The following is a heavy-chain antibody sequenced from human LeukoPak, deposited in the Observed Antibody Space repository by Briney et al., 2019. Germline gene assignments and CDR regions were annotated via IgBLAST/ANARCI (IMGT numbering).Heavy chain of an antibody. V-gene: IGHV1-2*04. CDR1: GYTFTGYY. Sequence: VKVSCKASGYTFTGYYMHWVRQAPGQGLEWMGWINPNSGGTNYAQKFQGWVTMTRDTSISTAYMELSRLRSDDTAVYYCATDRIAAAAPTSYWGQGTLVTVSS. J-gene: IGHJ4*02. D-gene: IGHD6-13*01. CDR3: ATDRIAAAAPTSY. CDR2: INPNSGGT.